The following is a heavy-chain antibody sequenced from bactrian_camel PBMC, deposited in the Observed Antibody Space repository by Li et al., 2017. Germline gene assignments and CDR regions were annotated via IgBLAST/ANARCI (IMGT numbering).Heavy chain of an antibody. CDR1: GFTFSTYG. D-gene: IGHD8*01. V-gene: IGHV3S40*01. J-gene: IGHJ4*01. CDR3: ASFTGGY. Sequence: VQLVESGGGLVQPGGSLRLSCAASGFTFSTYGMSWVRQAPGKGLEWVSGIVSGGGSTYYSDSVKGRFTISRDNPKNTLYLQLNSLKTEDSAMYYCASFTGGYWGQGTQVTVS. CDR2: IVSGGGST.